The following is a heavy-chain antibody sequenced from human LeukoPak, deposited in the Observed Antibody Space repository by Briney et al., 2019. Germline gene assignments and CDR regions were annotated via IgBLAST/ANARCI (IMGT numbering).Heavy chain of an antibody. Sequence: GESLKISCKGSGYRFTSYWIGWVRQMPGRGLEWMGIIYPGDSDTRYSPSFQGQVTISADRSISTAYLQWGSLKASHTAMYYCARRGGLTDAFDIWGQGTMVTVYS. CDR1: GYRFTSYW. J-gene: IGHJ3*02. CDR3: ARRGGLTDAFDI. CDR2: IYPGDSDT. V-gene: IGHV5-51*01. D-gene: IGHD3-16*01.